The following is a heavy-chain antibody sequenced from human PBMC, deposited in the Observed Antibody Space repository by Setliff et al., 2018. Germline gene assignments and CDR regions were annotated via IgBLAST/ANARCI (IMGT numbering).Heavy chain of an antibody. Sequence: GGSLRLSCVVSGFTFSSYSMNWVRQAPGKGLEWVANIKEDGSEKNYVDSVKGRFIISRDNAKNSLYLQMNSLRAEDTAVYYCAGGKTVGYWGQGTLVTIS. V-gene: IGHV3-7*03. D-gene: IGHD1-26*01. J-gene: IGHJ4*02. CDR3: AGGKTVGY. CDR1: GFTFSSYS. CDR2: IKEDGSEK.